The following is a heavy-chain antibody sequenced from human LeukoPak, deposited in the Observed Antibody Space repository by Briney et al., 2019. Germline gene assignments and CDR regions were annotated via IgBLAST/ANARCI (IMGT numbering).Heavy chain of an antibody. V-gene: IGHV3-7*04. J-gene: IGHJ4*02. CDR3: ARGRAWIDN. CDR2: IKQDGSEK. D-gene: IGHD1-26*01. Sequence: GGSLRLSCAASGFIFTTYWMNWVRQAPGKGLEWVANIKQDGSEKYYVDSVKGRFTISRDNAKNSLYPQMNSLRAEDTAVYYCARGRAWIDNWGQGTLVTVSS. CDR1: GFIFTTYW.